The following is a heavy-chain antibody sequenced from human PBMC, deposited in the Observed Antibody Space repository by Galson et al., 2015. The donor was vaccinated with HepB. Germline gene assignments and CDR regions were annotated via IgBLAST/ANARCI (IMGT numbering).Heavy chain of an antibody. CDR3: VRDSYGIDY. D-gene: IGHD3-10*01. J-gene: IGHJ4*02. V-gene: IGHV3-11*05. CDR1: GFTFSDYY. Sequence: SLRLSCAASGFTFSDYYMIWIRQAPGKGLEWVSYIFSGGIYTNYADSVKGRFTISRDDAKKSLYLQMNSLRAEDTAVYYCVRDSYGIDYWGQGTLVTVSS. CDR2: IFSGGIYT.